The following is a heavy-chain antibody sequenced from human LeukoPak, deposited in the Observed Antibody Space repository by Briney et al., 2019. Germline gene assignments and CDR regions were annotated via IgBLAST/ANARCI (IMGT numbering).Heavy chain of an antibody. CDR2: IIPIFGTA. CDR1: GGTFSSYA. Sequence: ASVKVSCKASGGTFSSYAISWVRQAPGQGLEWMGGIIPIFGTANYAQKFQGRVTMTRDTSTSTVYMELSSLRSEDTAVYYCARDRLNVLQFSPPDDYWGQGTLVTVSS. CDR3: ARDRLNVLQFSPPDDY. V-gene: IGHV1-69*05. J-gene: IGHJ4*02. D-gene: IGHD3-3*01.